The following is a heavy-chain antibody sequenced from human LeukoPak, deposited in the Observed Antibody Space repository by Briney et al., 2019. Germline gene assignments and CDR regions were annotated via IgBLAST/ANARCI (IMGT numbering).Heavy chain of an antibody. Sequence: GGSLRLSCAASGFTFSSYGMHWVRQAPGKGLEWVAFIRYDGSNKYYADSVKGRFTISRDNSKNTLYLQMNSLRAEDTAVYYCAKKAYYYDSSGYYCDWFDPWGQGTLVTVSS. CDR2: IRYDGSNK. V-gene: IGHV3-30*02. CDR1: GFTFSSYG. CDR3: AKKAYYYDSSGYYCDWFDP. D-gene: IGHD3-22*01. J-gene: IGHJ5*02.